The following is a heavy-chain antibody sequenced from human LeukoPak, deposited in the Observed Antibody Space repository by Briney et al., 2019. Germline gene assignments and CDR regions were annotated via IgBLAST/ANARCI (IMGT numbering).Heavy chain of an antibody. J-gene: IGHJ4*02. CDR1: GGSILSTIYY. CDR3: ASRGGYDGGNYFDY. CDR2: IHYSGPT. V-gene: IGHV4-39*07. Sequence: SETLSLTCTVSGGSILSTIYYWAWIRQPPGKGLEWIGSIHYSGPTYYNPSLKSRVTISVDTSKNQFSLKLSSVTAADTAVYYCASRGGYDGGNYFDYWGQGTLVTVSS. D-gene: IGHD5-12*01.